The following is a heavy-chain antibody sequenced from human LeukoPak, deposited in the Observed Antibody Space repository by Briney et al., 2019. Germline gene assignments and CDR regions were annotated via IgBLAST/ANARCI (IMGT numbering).Heavy chain of an antibody. Sequence: GGSLRLSCSASGFTFSIAAMHWVRQAPGKGLQYVSVISGNGVSSYADSVKGRFIISRDNSKNTVYLQMSSLRAEDTAVYYCVGDGRDGYNKYFYHWGQGTLVTVSS. J-gene: IGHJ1*01. CDR3: VGDGRDGYNKYFYH. V-gene: IGHV3-64D*06. D-gene: IGHD5-24*01. CDR2: ISGNGVS. CDR1: GFTFSIAA.